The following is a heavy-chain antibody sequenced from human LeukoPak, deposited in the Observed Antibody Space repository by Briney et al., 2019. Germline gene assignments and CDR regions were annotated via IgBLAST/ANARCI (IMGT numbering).Heavy chain of an antibody. CDR2: INSDGSST. CDR3: TTDRHLYYYDSSGYYS. V-gene: IGHV3-74*01. D-gene: IGHD3-22*01. CDR1: GFTFSSYW. J-gene: IGHJ4*02. Sequence: GGSLRLSCAASGFTFSSYWMHWVRQAPGKGLVWVSRINSDGSSTSYADSVKGRFTISRDNAKNTLYLQMNSLKTEDTAVYYCTTDRHLYYYDSSGYYSWGQGTLVTVSS.